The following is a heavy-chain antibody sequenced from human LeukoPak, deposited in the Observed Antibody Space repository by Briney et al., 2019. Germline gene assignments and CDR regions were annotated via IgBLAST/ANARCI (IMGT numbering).Heavy chain of an antibody. CDR3: ARQWRGYSYEIDY. V-gene: IGHV3-30*04. CDR1: GFTFSNYA. Sequence: PGGSLRLSCAGSGFTFSNYAMHWVRQAPGKGLEWVAVISYDGSNKYYADSVKGRFTISRDNSKNTLYLQMNSLGAEDTAVYYCARQWRGYSYEIDYWGQGTLVTVSS. D-gene: IGHD5-18*01. J-gene: IGHJ4*02. CDR2: ISYDGSNK.